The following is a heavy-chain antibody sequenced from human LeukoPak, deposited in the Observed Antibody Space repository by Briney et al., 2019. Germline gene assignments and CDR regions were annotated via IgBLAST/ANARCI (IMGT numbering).Heavy chain of an antibody. CDR1: GGSISRGTYY. CDR2: INHSGST. CDR3: ARAYPYCSSTSCEGT. D-gene: IGHD2-2*01. Sequence: SETLSLTCTVSGGSISRGTYYWSWIRQPPGKGLEWIGEINHSGSTNYNPSLKSRVTISVDTSKNQFSLKLSSVTAADTAVYYCARAYPYCSSTSCEGTWGQGTLVTVSS. V-gene: IGHV4-39*07. J-gene: IGHJ5*02.